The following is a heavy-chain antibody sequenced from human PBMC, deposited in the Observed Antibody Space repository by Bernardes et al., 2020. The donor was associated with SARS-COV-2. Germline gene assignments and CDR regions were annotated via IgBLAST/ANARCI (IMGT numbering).Heavy chain of an antibody. Sequence: GASLKTSCNGSGYSLTRYWIGWVRPIPGKGLEWMGIIYPGDSDTTYSPSFQGQVTISADKSISTAYLQWSSLKASDTAMYYCARHDNVALSNGRYYWYGLDVWGQGTTVTVSS. D-gene: IGHD1-26*01. CDR1: GYSLTRYW. CDR3: ARHDNVALSNGRYYWYGLDV. CDR2: IYPGDSDT. V-gene: IGHV5-51*01. J-gene: IGHJ6*02.